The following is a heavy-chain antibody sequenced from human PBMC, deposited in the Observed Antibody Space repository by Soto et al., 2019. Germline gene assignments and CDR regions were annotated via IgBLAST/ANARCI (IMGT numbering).Heavy chain of an antibody. CDR2: INGGNGNT. V-gene: IGHV1-3*01. CDR3: ARDGVAAGNINFDY. D-gene: IGHD6-25*01. Sequence: ASVKVSCKASGYTFTNYAMHWVRQAPGQRLEWMGWINGGNGNTKYSPKLQDRVTITRDTSASTAYMELSSLRSEDTALYYCARDGVAAGNINFDYWGQGTLVTVSS. J-gene: IGHJ4*02. CDR1: GYTFTNYA.